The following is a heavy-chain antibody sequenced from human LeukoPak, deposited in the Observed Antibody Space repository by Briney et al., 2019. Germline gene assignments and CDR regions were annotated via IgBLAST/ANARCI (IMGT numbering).Heavy chain of an antibody. D-gene: IGHD6-13*01. CDR1: GGSISSSSYY. Sequence: SETLSLTCTVSGGSISSSSYYWGWIRRPPGKGLEWIGNIYYSGSTYYNPSLKSRVTISVDTSKNQFSLKLSSVTAADTAVYYCARGSDTAAGLYWGQGTLVTVSS. J-gene: IGHJ4*02. CDR3: ARGSDTAAGLY. CDR2: IYYSGST. V-gene: IGHV4-39*01.